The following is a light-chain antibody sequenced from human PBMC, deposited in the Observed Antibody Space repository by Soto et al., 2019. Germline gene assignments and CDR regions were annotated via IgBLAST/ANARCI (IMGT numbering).Light chain of an antibody. CDR3: QQYEDFPLT. Sequence: DIEMTQSPSSLSASVGDRVTITCQASQDISNYLNWYQQKTGRAPKLLIYDASSLESGVSSRFSGSGSGTHFTFTISSLQPDDIATYYCQQYEDFPLTFGQGIRLDIK. V-gene: IGKV1-33*01. J-gene: IGKJ5*01. CDR1: QDISNY. CDR2: DAS.